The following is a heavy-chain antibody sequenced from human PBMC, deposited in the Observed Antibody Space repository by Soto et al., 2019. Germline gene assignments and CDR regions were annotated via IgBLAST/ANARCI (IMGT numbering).Heavy chain of an antibody. V-gene: IGHV4-4*07. Sequence: SETLSLTCSVSGGSINSYWWSWIRQPAGKGLEWIGRVYSSGTTDYDPSLNSRATLSVETSKNQFSLKLSSVTAADTAVYYCARDIGSYAYGEGYWGQGIQVTVSS. CDR3: ARDIGSYAYGEGY. D-gene: IGHD3-10*01. CDR2: VYSSGTT. CDR1: GGSINSYW. J-gene: IGHJ4*02.